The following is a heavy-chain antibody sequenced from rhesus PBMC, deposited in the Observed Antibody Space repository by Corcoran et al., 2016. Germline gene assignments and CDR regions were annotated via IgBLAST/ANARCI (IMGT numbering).Heavy chain of an antibody. D-gene: IGHD3-3*01. V-gene: IGHV4S10*01. CDR1: AGPISDSYR. J-gene: IGHJ6*01. Sequence: QVQLQESGPGVVQPSETLSLTCAVAAGPISDSYRWRWFRQPPGTGLGGIGYIYGSSTSTNYNPSLKSRVTISKDTSKNQFSLKLSSVTAADTAVYYCARGDNIWTGYYGLDSWGQGVVVTVSS. CDR3: ARGDNIWTGYYGLDS. CDR2: IYGSSTST.